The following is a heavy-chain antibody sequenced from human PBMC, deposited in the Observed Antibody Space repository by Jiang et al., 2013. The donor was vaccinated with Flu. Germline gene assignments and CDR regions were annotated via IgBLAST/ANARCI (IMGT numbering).Heavy chain of an antibody. CDR1: GGSISSDY. D-gene: IGHD5-24*01. J-gene: IGHJ2*01. CDR2: MFTTGST. CDR3: ARDRWLQGSYWFFDL. V-gene: IGHV4-4*09. Sequence: SGSGLVKPSETLSLTCSVSGGSISSDYWSWIRQPPGKGLEWIGYMFTTGSTKYNPFLKSRVSISVDTSKNQFSLRLSSVTAADTAIYYCARDRWLQGSYWFFDLWGPWHPSHCLL.